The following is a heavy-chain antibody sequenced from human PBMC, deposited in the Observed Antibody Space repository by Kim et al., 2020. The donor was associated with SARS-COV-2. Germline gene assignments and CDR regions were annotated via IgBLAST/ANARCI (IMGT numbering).Heavy chain of an antibody. D-gene: IGHD6-13*01. CDR1: GFTFSSYT. J-gene: IGHJ4*02. V-gene: IGHV3-21*01. Sequence: GGSLRLSCTASGFTFSSYTMNWVRQAPGKGLEWVSSISSSSSYIYSADSVRGRFTISRDNAKNSLYLQMNSLRAEDTAVYYCAREWSVAAAGDFWGQGTLVTVSS. CDR3: AREWSVAAAGDF. CDR2: ISSSSSYI.